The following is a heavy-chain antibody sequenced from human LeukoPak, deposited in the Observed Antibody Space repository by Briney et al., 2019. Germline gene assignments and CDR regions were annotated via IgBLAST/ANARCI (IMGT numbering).Heavy chain of an antibody. J-gene: IGHJ3*02. V-gene: IGHV3-21*04. CDR2: ISSSSSYI. D-gene: IGHD1-26*01. Sequence: GGSLRLSCAASGFTFSSYSMNWVRQAPGKGLEWVSSISSSSSYIYYADSVKGRFTISRDNAKNSLYLQMNSLRAEDTAVYYCARDQGSGSRSYDAFDIWGQGTMVTVSS. CDR3: ARDQGSGSRSYDAFDI. CDR1: GFTFSSYS.